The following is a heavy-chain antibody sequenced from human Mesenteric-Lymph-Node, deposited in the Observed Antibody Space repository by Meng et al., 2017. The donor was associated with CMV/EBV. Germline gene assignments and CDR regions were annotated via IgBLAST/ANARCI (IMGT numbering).Heavy chain of an antibody. CDR3: ARDRMVSFDY. J-gene: IGHJ4*02. CDR1: GYTFTGYY. CDR2: ISAYNGNT. V-gene: IGHV1-18*01. D-gene: IGHD2-8*01. Sequence: ASVKVSCKASGYTFTGYYMHWVRQAPGQGLEWMGWISAYNGNTKYAQKLQGRVTMTTDSSTSTAHMELRSLKSDDSAVYYCARDRMVSFDYWGQGTLVTVSS.